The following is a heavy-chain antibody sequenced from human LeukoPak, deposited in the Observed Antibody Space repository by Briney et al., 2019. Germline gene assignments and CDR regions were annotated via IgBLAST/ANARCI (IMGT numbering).Heavy chain of an antibody. CDR2: ISAYNGNT. CDR1: GYTFTSYG. Sequence: ASVKVSCKASGYTFTSYGISWVRQAPGQGLEWMGWISAYNGNTNYAQKLQGRVTMTTGTSTSTAYMELRSLRSDDTAVYYCARDPPIGYYYDSSGMTDYWGQGTLVTVSS. D-gene: IGHD3-22*01. CDR3: ARDPPIGYYYDSSGMTDY. V-gene: IGHV1-18*01. J-gene: IGHJ4*02.